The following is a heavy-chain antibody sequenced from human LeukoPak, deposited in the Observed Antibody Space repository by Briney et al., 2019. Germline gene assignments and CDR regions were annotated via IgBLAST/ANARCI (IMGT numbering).Heavy chain of an antibody. Sequence: GGSLRLSCAASGFTFSSYGMHWVRQAPGKGLEWVAFTRYDGRNKYYADSVKGRFTISRDNSKNTLYLQMNSLRAEDTAVYYCAKFGRPFDYWGQGTLVTVSS. CDR2: TRYDGRNK. CDR3: AKFGRPFDY. J-gene: IGHJ4*02. CDR1: GFTFSSYG. D-gene: IGHD1-1*01. V-gene: IGHV3-30*02.